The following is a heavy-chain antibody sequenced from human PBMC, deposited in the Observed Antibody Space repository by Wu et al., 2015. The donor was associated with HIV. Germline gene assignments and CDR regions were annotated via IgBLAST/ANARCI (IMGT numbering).Heavy chain of an antibody. CDR1: GYDFSRYY. V-gene: IGHV1-46*01. J-gene: IGHJ1*01. D-gene: IGHD3-3*01. CDR3: ARGQMSGIEFFPH. Sequence: QVLLVQSGTEVKKPGASVKVSCKASGYDFSRYYLHWVRRAPGQGLEWMGIIDPATSTSNYAQKFHNRVTMTRDTSTNTVYMELASLTSDDTAVYYCARGQMSGIEFFPHWGQGPPWSTVSS. CDR2: IDPATSTS.